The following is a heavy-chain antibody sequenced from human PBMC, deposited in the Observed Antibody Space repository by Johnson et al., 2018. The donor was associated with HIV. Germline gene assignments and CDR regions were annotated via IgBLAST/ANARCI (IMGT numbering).Heavy chain of an antibody. CDR2: ISSSGTPK. D-gene: IGHD2-15*01. J-gene: IGHJ3*01. V-gene: IGHV3-11*04. CDR1: GFSFSAYY. Sequence: QVQLVESGGGVVKPGGSLRLSCEASGFSFSAYYMTWIRQAPGKGLEWVSSISSSGTPKYYADSVKGRFTISRDNGKNSLYLQMNSLRVEDTALYYCVRDTGYCSGGRCDDAFDVWGQGTVVTVSS. CDR3: VRDTGYCSGGRCDDAFDV.